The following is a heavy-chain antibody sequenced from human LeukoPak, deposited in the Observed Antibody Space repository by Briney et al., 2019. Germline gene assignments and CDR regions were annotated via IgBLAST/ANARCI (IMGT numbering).Heavy chain of an antibody. Sequence: QPGGSLRLSCAASGFTFSYYTMPWVRQAPGKGLEYVSAISSDGVNTYYANSVKGRFTISRDNSKNTLYLQMGSLRAEDMAVYYCARDEYGDYIFEYWGQGTLVTVSS. CDR1: GFTFSYYT. CDR3: ARDEYGDYIFEY. D-gene: IGHD4-17*01. CDR2: ISSDGVNT. J-gene: IGHJ4*02. V-gene: IGHV3-64*01.